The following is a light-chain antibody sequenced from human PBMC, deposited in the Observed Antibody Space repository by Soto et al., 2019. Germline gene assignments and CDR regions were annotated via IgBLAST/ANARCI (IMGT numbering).Light chain of an antibody. V-gene: IGKV3-20*01. CDR2: GAS. Sequence: EIVLTQSPGTLSLSPWERATFSCRASQSVSSSYLAWYQQKPCQDPRLLISGASSRATGIPDRFSGSGSGTDFTLTISRLEPEDFAVYYCQQYGSSPSLTFGQGTRLEI. CDR1: QSVSSSY. J-gene: IGKJ5*01. CDR3: QQYGSSPSLT.